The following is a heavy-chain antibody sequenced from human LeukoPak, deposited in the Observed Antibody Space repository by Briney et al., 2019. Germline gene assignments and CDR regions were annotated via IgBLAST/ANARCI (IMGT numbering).Heavy chain of an antibody. J-gene: IGHJ4*02. CDR1: GFTLSNHA. D-gene: IGHD3-3*01. CDR2: ISGSGAMT. Sequence: GGSLRLSCAASGFTLSNHAMIWVRQAPGKGLEWVSSISGSGAMTYYADSVKGRFTISRDNAMDTLYLQMNSLRADDTAVYYCAKDRLWNYDFWSAGDYWGQGTLVTVSS. CDR3: AKDRLWNYDFWSAGDY. V-gene: IGHV3-23*01.